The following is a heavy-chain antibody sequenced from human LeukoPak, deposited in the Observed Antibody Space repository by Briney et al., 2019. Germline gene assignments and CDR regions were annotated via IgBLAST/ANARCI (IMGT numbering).Heavy chain of an antibody. V-gene: IGHV4-30-4*08. Sequence: PSQTLSLTCTVSGGSISSGDYYWSWIRQPPGKGLEWIGCIYYSGSTYYNPSLKSRVTISVDTSKNQFSLKLSSVTAADTAVYYCARTQYCSSTSCYSFDYWGQGTLVTVSS. J-gene: IGHJ4*02. CDR2: IYYSGST. CDR1: GGSISSGDYY. CDR3: ARTQYCSSTSCYSFDY. D-gene: IGHD2-2*01.